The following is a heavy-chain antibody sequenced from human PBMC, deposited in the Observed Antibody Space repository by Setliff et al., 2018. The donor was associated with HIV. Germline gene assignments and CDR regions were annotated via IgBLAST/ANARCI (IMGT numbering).Heavy chain of an antibody. Sequence: SVKVSCKASGGTSSTHAMNWVRQAPGQGLEWMGQIISILDITTYAQQLQGRVTITADESTSTFYMELSSLRSEDTAVYYCARSYYYDSSGYYYWGQGTLVTVSS. CDR2: IISILDIT. J-gene: IGHJ4*02. V-gene: IGHV1-69*10. CDR3: ARSYYYDSSGYYY. CDR1: GGTSSTHA. D-gene: IGHD3-22*01.